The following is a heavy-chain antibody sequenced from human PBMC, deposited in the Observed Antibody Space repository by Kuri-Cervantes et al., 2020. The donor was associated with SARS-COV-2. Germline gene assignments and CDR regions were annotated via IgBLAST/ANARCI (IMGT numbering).Heavy chain of an antibody. CDR3: ARVDV. J-gene: IGHJ6*04. V-gene: IGHV3-48*03. Sequence: GESLKISCAASGFSVSCNEMTWVRQAPGKGLEWVSYISSSGSTIYYADSVKGRFTISRDNAKNSLYLQMNSLRAEDTAVYYCARVDVWGKGTTVTVSS. CDR1: GFSVSCNE. CDR2: ISSSGSTI.